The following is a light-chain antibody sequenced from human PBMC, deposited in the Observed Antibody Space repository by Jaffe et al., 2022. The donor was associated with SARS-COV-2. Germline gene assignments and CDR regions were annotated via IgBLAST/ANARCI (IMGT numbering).Light chain of an antibody. CDR1: SSNIENKY. J-gene: IGLJ3*02. CDR2: RSN. Sequence: QSLLTQPPSASGTPGQRVTISCSGSSSNIENKYVYWYQQVPGTAPKLLIYRSNLRPSGVPDRFSGSKSGTSASLAISGLRSEDEADYYCAAWDDSLSGRVFGGGTKLTVL. CDR3: AAWDDSLSGRV. V-gene: IGLV1-47*01.